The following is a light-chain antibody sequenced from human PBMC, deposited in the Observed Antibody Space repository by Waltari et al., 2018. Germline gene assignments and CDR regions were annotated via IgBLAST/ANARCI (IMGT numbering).Light chain of an antibody. CDR2: WAS. V-gene: IGKV4-1*01. J-gene: IGKJ2*01. CDR1: QSVLYSSNNKNY. CDR3: QQYYSTLSYT. Sequence: DIVMTQSPASLAVSLGEGATINCKSSQSVLYSSNNKNYLAWYQQKPGQPPKLLIYWASTRESGVPDRFSGSGSGTDFTLTISSLQAEDVAVYYCQQYYSTLSYTFGQGTKLEIK.